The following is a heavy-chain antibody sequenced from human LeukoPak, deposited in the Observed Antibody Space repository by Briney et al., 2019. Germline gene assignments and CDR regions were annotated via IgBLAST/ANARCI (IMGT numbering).Heavy chain of an antibody. D-gene: IGHD3-22*01. V-gene: IGHV1-69*06. Sequence: ASVKVSCKASGGTFSSYAISWVRQAPGQGLEWMGGIIPIFGTANYAQKFQGRVTMTEDTSTDTAYMELSSLRSEDTAVYYCARMIRNWFDPWGQGTLVTVSS. CDR3: ARMIRNWFDP. CDR2: IIPIFGTA. CDR1: GGTFSSYA. J-gene: IGHJ5*02.